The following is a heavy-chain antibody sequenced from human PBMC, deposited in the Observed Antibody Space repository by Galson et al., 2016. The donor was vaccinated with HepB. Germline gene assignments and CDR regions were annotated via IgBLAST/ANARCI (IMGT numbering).Heavy chain of an antibody. CDR3: ARGVYSGALDY. J-gene: IGHJ4*02. Sequence: SETLSLTCTVSGGSITRTTFYWGWIRQPPGKGLEWIGNIYYSGTTSYNPSLQSRVTISVDTSNNQFSLRLNSVTAADTAVYYCARGVYSGALDYWGQGTLVTVSS. CDR2: IYYSGTT. V-gene: IGHV4-39*07. CDR1: GGSITRTTFY. D-gene: IGHD1-26*01.